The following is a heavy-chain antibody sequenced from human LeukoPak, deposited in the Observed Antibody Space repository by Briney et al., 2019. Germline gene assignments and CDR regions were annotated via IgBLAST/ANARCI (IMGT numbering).Heavy chain of an antibody. J-gene: IGHJ6*03. CDR3: ARGPIVGATLLPGSYMDV. CDR2: INHSGST. D-gene: IGHD1-26*01. V-gene: IGHV4-34*01. Sequence: SETLSLTCAVYGGSFSGYYWSWIRQPPGKGLEWIGEINHSGSTNYNPSLRSRVTISVDTSKNQFSLKLSSVTAADTAVYYCARGPIVGATLLPGSYMDVWGKGTTVTVSS. CDR1: GGSFSGYY.